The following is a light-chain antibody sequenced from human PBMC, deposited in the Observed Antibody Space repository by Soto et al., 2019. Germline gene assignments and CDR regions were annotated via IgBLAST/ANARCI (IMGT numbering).Light chain of an antibody. CDR3: QQYNNWPFT. CDR1: QSVSSN. Sequence: EIVMTQSPATLSVSPGERATLSCRASQSVSSNLAWYQQKPGQAPRLLIYGASTRATDIPARFSGSGSGTECTLTISSLPSGDFAVYYCQQYNNWPFTFGPGPKVDIK. CDR2: GAS. J-gene: IGKJ3*01. V-gene: IGKV3-15*01.